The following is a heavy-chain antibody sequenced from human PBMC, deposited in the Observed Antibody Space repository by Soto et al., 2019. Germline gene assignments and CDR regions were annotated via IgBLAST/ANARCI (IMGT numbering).Heavy chain of an antibody. CDR3: ARVDSRIYSGSYDWFDP. CDR1: GGTFSSYA. CDR2: IIPIFGTA. Sequence: QVQLVQSGAEVKKPGSSVKVSCKASGGTFSSYAISWVRQAPGQGLEWMGGIIPIFGTANYAQKFQGRVTITADESTSTAYMELSSLRSEDTAVYYCARVDSRIYSGSYDWFDPCGQGTLVTVSS. V-gene: IGHV1-69*01. D-gene: IGHD1-26*01. J-gene: IGHJ5*02.